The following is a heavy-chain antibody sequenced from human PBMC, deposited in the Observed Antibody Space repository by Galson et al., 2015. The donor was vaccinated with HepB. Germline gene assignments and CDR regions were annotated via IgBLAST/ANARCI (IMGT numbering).Heavy chain of an antibody. V-gene: IGHV1-8*01. CDR2: MNPNSGNT. D-gene: IGHD3-3*01. J-gene: IGHJ6*03. CDR1: GYTFTSYD. Sequence: SVKVSCKASGYTFTSYDINWVRQATGQGLEWMGWMNPNSGNTGYAQKFQGRVTMTRNTSISTAYMELSSLRSEDTAVYYCARNSGRPDFRGYYMDVWGKGTTVTVSS. CDR3: ARNSGRPDFRGYYMDV.